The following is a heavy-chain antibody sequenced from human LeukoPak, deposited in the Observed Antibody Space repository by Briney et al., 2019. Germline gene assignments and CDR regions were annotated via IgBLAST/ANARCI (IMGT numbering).Heavy chain of an antibody. Sequence: SLRLSCAASGFTFSSYGMHWVRQAPGKGLEWVAVISYDGSNKYYADSVKGRFTISRDNSKNTLYLQMNSLRAEDTAVYYCAASHYYGSGSYYYNWFDPWGQGTLVTVSS. J-gene: IGHJ5*02. CDR2: ISYDGSNK. CDR1: GFTFSSYG. V-gene: IGHV3-30*03. D-gene: IGHD3-10*01. CDR3: AASHYYGSGSYYYNWFDP.